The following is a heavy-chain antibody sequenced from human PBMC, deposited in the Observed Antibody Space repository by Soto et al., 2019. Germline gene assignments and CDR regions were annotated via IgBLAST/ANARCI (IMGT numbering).Heavy chain of an antibody. CDR1: GYTFTSYA. D-gene: IGHD2-15*01. CDR2: INTGNGYT. CDR3: ARVKPSGYCSGGSCYSVWFDP. V-gene: IGHV1-3*04. Sequence: GASVKVSCKASGYTFTSYAMHWVRQAPGQRLEWMGWINTGNGYTKYSQKFQGRVTITRDTSASTAYMELSSLRSEDTAVYYCARVKPSGYCSGGSCYSVWFDPWGQGTLVTVSS. J-gene: IGHJ5*02.